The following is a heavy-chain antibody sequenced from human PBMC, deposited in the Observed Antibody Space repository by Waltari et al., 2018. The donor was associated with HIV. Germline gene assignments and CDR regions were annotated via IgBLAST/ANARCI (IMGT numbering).Heavy chain of an antibody. Sequence: QVQLVQSGAEVRKTGSSVRVYCRTSGGPFASYSIHWLRQAPGQGLEWMGRNVPTSDKPNYAQKSQGRVTITADRSTGTVYLEVTNLRPADTAIYYCATARETMGVDFDYWGQGTLITVSS. V-gene: IGHV1-69*02. CDR1: GGPFASYS. CDR3: ATARETMGVDFDY. D-gene: IGHD3-10*01. CDR2: NVPTSDKP. J-gene: IGHJ4*02.